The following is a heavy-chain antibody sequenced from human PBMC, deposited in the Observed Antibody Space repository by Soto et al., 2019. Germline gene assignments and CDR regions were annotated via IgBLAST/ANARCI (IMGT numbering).Heavy chain of an antibody. D-gene: IGHD3-22*01. Sequence: SETLSLTCTVSGGSISSGDYYWSWIRQPPGKGLEWIGYIYYSGSTYYNPSLKSRVTISVDTSKNQFSLKLSSVTAADTAVYYCARTYYDSSGYYLDALGFFDYWGQGTLVTVSS. CDR2: IYYSGST. CDR1: GGSISSGDYY. V-gene: IGHV4-30-4*01. J-gene: IGHJ4*02. CDR3: ARTYYDSSGYYLDALGFFDY.